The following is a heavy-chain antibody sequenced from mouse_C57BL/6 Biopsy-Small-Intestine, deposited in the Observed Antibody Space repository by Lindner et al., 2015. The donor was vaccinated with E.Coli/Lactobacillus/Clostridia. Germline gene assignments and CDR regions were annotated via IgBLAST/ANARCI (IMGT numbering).Heavy chain of an antibody. J-gene: IGHJ4*01. CDR2: IDPENGDS. V-gene: IGHV14-4*01. CDR3: TLGDREGYYYAMDY. CDR1: GFNIKDDY. D-gene: IGHD2-14*01. Sequence: EVQLQESGAEPVRPGASVKLSCTPSGFNIKDDYMHWVKQRPEQGLEWIGWIDPENGDSEYASKFQGKATITADTSSNTAYLQLSSLTPEDTAVYYCTLGDREGYYYAMDYWGQGTSVTVSS.